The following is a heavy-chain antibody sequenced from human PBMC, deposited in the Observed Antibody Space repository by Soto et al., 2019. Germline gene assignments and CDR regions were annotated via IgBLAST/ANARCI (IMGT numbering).Heavy chain of an antibody. V-gene: IGHV1-46*01. CDR1: GYTFTSYY. J-gene: IGHJ4*02. Sequence: GASVKVSCKASGYTFTSYYMHWVRQAPGQGLEWMGIINPSGGSTSYAQKFQGRVTMTRDTSTSTVYMELSSVTAADTAVYYCARAYSSSCLDYWGQGTLVTVSS. D-gene: IGHD6-13*01. CDR2: INPSGGST. CDR3: ARAYSSSCLDY.